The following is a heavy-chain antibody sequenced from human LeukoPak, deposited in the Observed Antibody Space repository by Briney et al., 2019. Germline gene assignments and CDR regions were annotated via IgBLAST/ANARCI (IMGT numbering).Heavy chain of an antibody. CDR3: EKVIWGNQLVLSCNY. V-gene: IGHV3-30*18. Sequence: PGRSLRLSCAASGFTLSSYGMHWVRQAPGKGLEWVAVISYDGSNKYYADSVKGRFTISRDNSKNTLYLQMNSLRAEDTAVYYCEKVIWGNQLVLSCNYGGQGTLDTV. J-gene: IGHJ4*02. CDR1: GFTLSSYG. CDR2: ISYDGSNK. D-gene: IGHD1-14*01.